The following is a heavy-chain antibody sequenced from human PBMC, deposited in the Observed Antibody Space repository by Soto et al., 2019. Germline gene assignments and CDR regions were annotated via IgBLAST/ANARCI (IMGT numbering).Heavy chain of an antibody. J-gene: IGHJ5*02. CDR1: GYTFTXYG. D-gene: IGHD3-10*01. V-gene: IGHV1-18*01. Sequence: KVSCKASGYTFTXYGISWVRQAPGQGLEWMGWINVYNGNTKYAQKVQGRVTMTTDTSTSTAYMELRSLRSDDTAVYYCARGVGSGSYYNQYNWFDPWGQGTLVTVPQ. CDR2: INVYNGNT. CDR3: ARGVGSGSYYNQYNWFDP.